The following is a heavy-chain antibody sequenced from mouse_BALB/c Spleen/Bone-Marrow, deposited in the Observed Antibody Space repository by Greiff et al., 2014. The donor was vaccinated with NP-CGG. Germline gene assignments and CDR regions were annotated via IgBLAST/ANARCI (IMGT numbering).Heavy chain of an antibody. Sequence: GQLKHSGAELVKPGASVKLSCTASGFNIKDTFMHWVKQRPEQGLEWIGRIDPANGDTKYDPKFQGKATITADTSSNTAYLQLSSLTSEDTAVYYCTKPSFYYGSSYWYFDVWGAGTTVTVSS. V-gene: IGHV14-3*02. CDR3: TKPSFYYGSSYWYFDV. CDR2: IDPANGDT. CDR1: GFNIKDTF. J-gene: IGHJ1*01. D-gene: IGHD1-1*01.